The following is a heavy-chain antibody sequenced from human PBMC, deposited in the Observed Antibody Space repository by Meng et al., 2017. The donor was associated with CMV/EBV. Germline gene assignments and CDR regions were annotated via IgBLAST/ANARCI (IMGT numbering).Heavy chain of an antibody. CDR1: GYTFTGYY. D-gene: IGHD5-12*01. CDR2: INPNSGGT. CDR3: ASGYDSGWYFDY. Sequence: ASVKVSCKASGYTFTGYYMHWVRQAPGQGLEWMGWINPNSGGTNYAQKFQGRVTMTRDTSISTAYMELSRLRSDDTAMDYCASGYDSGWYFDYWGQGTLVTVSS. J-gene: IGHJ4*02. V-gene: IGHV1-2*02.